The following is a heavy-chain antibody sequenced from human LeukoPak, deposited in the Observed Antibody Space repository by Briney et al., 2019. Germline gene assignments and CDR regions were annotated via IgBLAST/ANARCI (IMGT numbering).Heavy chain of an antibody. Sequence: PGWSLRLSCAASGFTFSSYSMNWVRQAPGKGLEWVSYISSSSRSIYYADSVKGRFTISRDDANNSLSLQMNSLRDEDTAVYYCVLGSPFDYWGQGTLVTVSS. CDR1: GFTFSSYS. D-gene: IGHD3-10*01. J-gene: IGHJ4*02. V-gene: IGHV3-48*02. CDR3: VLGSPFDY. CDR2: ISSSSRSI.